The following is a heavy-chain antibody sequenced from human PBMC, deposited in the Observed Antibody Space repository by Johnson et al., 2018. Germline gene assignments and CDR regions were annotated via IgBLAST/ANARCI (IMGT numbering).Heavy chain of an antibody. V-gene: IGHV3-30*18. CDR2: ISYDGSNK. Sequence: VQLVESGGGVVQXGRSXRLXCAASGFTFSSYGMHWVRQAPGKGLEWVAVISYDGSNKYYADSVKGRFTISRDNSKNTLYLQMNSLRAEDTAVYYCAKVLLYYYYYMDVWGKGTTVTVSS. CDR1: GFTFSSYG. J-gene: IGHJ6*03. D-gene: IGHD2-21*01. CDR3: AKVLLYYYYYMDV.